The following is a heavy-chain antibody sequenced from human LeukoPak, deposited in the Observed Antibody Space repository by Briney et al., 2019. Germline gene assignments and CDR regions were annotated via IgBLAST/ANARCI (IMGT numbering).Heavy chain of an antibody. J-gene: IGHJ4*02. V-gene: IGHV1-46*01. CDR3: TREGAYGAHGFDY. Sequence: RASGKVSCKAYGYTFPSYYMHWVRQAPGQGLEWKGVINPSGGNTNSAQKFQGRVTMSRGTPTRTVYMELSSLRSEDTAVYYCTREGAYGAHGFDYWGQGTLITVSS. CDR2: INPSGGNT. CDR1: GYTFPSYY. D-gene: IGHD4-17*01.